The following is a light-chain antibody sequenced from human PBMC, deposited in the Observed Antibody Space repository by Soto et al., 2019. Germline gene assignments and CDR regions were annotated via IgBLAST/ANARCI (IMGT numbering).Light chain of an antibody. CDR3: QQSYSSPIT. CDR1: VIINNY. Sequence: DVQMTQSPSSLSASVGDRVTIPCRSNVIINNYLNWYQQKPGKAPKLLVYAASTLQSGVPSRFNGSGFGTDFTLTISSLQPEDFATYYCQQSYSSPITFGQGTRLDFK. V-gene: IGKV1-39*01. CDR2: AAS. J-gene: IGKJ5*01.